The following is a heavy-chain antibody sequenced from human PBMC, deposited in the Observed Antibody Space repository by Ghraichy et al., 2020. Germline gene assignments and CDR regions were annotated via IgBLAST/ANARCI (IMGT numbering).Heavy chain of an antibody. CDR3: ARDQRFSVDYYYGMDV. J-gene: IGHJ6*02. CDR1: GFTVSSNY. Sequence: GWSLRLSCAASGFTVSSNYMSWVRQAPGKGLEWVSVIYSGGSTYYADSVKGRFTISRDNSKNTLYLQMNSLRAEDTAVYYCARDQRFSVDYYYGMDVWGQGTTVTVSS. D-gene: IGHD1-26*01. V-gene: IGHV3-66*01. CDR2: IYSGGST.